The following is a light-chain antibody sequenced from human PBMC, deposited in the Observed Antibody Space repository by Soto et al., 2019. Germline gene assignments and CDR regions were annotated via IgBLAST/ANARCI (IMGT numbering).Light chain of an antibody. CDR1: SSDVGGYNY. CDR2: DVS. J-gene: IGLJ1*01. V-gene: IGLV2-14*01. Sequence: QSVLTQPASLSGSPGQSITISWTGTSSDVGGYNYVSWYQQHPGKAPKLMIYDVSNRPSGVSNRFSGSKSGNTASLTISGLQAEDEADYYCSSYTSXSTLHYVFGTGTKVTVL. CDR3: SSYTSXSTLHYV.